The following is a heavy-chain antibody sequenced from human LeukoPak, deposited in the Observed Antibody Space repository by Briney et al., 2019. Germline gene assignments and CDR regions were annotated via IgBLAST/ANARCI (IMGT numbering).Heavy chain of an antibody. CDR1: GFTFSSYS. CDR3: ARGLYSGYDSRNLDYYYYYYGMDV. J-gene: IGHJ6*02. V-gene: IGHV3-21*01. CDR2: ISSSSSYI. Sequence: GGSLRLSCAASGFTFSSYSMNWVRQAPGKGLEWVSSISSSSSYIYYADSVKGRFTISRDNVKNSLYLQMNSLRAEDTAVYYCARGLYSGYDSRNLDYYYYYYGMDVWGQGTTVTVSS. D-gene: IGHD5-12*01.